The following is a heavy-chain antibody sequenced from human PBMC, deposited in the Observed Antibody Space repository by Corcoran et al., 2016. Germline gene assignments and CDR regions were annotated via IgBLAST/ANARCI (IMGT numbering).Heavy chain of an antibody. J-gene: IGHJ6*02. CDR2: INHSGST. D-gene: IGHD2-2*01. V-gene: IGHV4-34*01. CDR3: ARGNIVVVPAARGGDYYYGMDV. Sequence: QVQLQQWGAGLLKPSETLSLTCAVYGGSFSGYYWSWIRQPPGKGLEWIGEINHSGSTNYNPSLKSRVTISVDTSKNQFSLKLSSVTAADTAVYYCARGNIVVVPAARGGDYYYGMDVWGQGTTVTVSS. CDR1: GGSFSGYY.